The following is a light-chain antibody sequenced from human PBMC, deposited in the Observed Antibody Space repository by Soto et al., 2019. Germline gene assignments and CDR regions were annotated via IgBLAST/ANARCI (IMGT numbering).Light chain of an antibody. CDR1: QGLSSS. CDR3: QQLNAYPLT. J-gene: IGKJ4*01. V-gene: IGKV1-9*01. CDR2: PAS. Sequence: DIQLTQSPSFLSASVGDRVTITCRASQGLSSSLAWYQQRPGKDPQLLIYPASTLKSGVPARFSGSGSGTEFTLTISSLQSEDFATYYCQQLNAYPLTFGGGTKVEIK.